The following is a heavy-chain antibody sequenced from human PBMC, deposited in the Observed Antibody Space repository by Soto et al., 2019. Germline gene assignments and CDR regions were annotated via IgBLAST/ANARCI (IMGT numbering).Heavy chain of an antibody. J-gene: IGHJ5*02. CDR3: ARLSGSWQSGFDP. CDR1: GGSISSDDFY. V-gene: IGHV4-31*03. CDR2: IYYSGNT. D-gene: IGHD6-13*01. Sequence: QVQLQESGPGLVKPSQTLSLTCTVSGGSISSDDFYWSWIRQHPGKGLEWIGYIYYSGNTYYNPSIKSRVTILVDTSKNQFSLKLSSVTAADTPVYYCARLSGSWQSGFDPWGQGTLVTVSS.